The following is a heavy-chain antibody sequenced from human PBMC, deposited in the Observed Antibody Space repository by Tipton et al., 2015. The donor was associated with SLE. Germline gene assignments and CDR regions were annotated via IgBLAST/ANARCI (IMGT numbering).Heavy chain of an antibody. CDR2: VYYNGGT. CDR1: NGSISSHL. V-gene: IGHV4-59*11. CDR3: ARGGLDYYNGLDL. Sequence: TLSLTCTVSNGSISSHLWSWIRQAPGKGLEWIGYVYYNGGTKYNPSLKSRVTISVDRSRTHFSLKLNSVTAADTAVYYCARGGLDYYNGLDLWGQGTTVTVSS. J-gene: IGHJ6*02. D-gene: IGHD3-10*01.